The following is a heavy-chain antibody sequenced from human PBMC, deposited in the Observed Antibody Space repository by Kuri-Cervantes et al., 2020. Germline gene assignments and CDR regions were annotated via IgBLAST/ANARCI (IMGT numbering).Heavy chain of an antibody. CDR3: ARAKKVRGVTADY. V-gene: IGHV1-18*01. CDR1: GYTFTSYG. J-gene: IGHJ4*02. CDR2: ISAYNGNT. D-gene: IGHD3-10*01. Sequence: GGSLRLSCKASGYTFTSYGISWVRQAPGQGLEWMGWISAYNGNTNYAQKLQGRVTMTTDTSTSTAYMELRSLRSDDTAVYYCARAKKVRGVTADYWGQGTLVTVSS.